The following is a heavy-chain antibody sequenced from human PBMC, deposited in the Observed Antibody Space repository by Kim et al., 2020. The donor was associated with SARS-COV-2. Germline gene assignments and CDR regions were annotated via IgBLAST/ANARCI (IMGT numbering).Heavy chain of an antibody. Sequence: GGSLRLSCAASGFTFSTYWMHWVRQAPGKGLVWVSLINSDGSSTTYADSVKGRFTISRDNAKNTLYLQMNSLRAEDTAVYYCARGRITIFGVVRRWDGM. J-gene: IGHJ6*01. CDR2: INSDGSST. V-gene: IGHV3-74*01. D-gene: IGHD3-3*01. CDR3: ARGRITIFGVVRRWDGM. CDR1: GFTFSTYW.